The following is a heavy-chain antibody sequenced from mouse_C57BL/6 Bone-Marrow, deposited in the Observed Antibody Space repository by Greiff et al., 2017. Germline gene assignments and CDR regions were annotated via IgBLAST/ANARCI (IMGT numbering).Heavy chain of an antibody. J-gene: IGHJ1*03. D-gene: IGHD2-3*01. V-gene: IGHV5-17*01. CDR3: ARGWLLLWYFDV. Sequence: EVQLVESGGGLVKPGGSLKLSCAASGFTFSDYGMHWVRQAPAQGLEWVAYIRSGSSTIYYADTVKGRFTISRDNAKNPLFLQMTILRSEDTAMYYCARGWLLLWYFDVWGTGTTGTVSS. CDR2: IRSGSSTI. CDR1: GFTFSDYG.